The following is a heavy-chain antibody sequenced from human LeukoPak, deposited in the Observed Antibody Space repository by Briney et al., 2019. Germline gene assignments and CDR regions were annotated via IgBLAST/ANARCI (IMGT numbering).Heavy chain of an antibody. D-gene: IGHD6-19*01. CDR3: ARDSSGFWHGFAY. CDR2: INPNSGGT. J-gene: IGHJ4*02. CDR1: GYTFTGYY. Sequence: ASVKVSCKASGYTFTGYYMHWVRQAPGQGLEWMGWINPNSGGTNYAQKFQGRVTMTRDTSISTAYMELSRLRSDDTAVYYCARDSSGFWHGFAYWGQGTLVTVSS. V-gene: IGHV1-2*02.